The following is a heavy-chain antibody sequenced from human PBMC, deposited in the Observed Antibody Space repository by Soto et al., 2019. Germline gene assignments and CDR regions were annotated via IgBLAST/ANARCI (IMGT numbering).Heavy chain of an antibody. CDR1: GGTFSSYA. CDR3: AREVYCGGDCYTSDY. J-gene: IGHJ4*02. D-gene: IGHD2-21*02. V-gene: IGHV1-18*01. Sequence: ASVKVSCKASGGTFSSYAISWVRQAPGQGLEWMGWISAYNGNTNYAQKLQGRVTMTTDTSTSTAYMELRSLRSDDTAVYYCAREVYCGGDCYTSDYWGQGTLVTVPQ. CDR2: ISAYNGNT.